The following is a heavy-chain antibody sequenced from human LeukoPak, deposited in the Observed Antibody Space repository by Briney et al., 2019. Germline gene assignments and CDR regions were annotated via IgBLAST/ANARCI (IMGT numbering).Heavy chain of an antibody. V-gene: IGHV1-8*01. J-gene: IGHJ3*02. CDR3: ARYCSGGSCYGSDAFDI. D-gene: IGHD2-15*01. Sequence: ASVKVSCKASGYTFTSYDINWVRQATGQGLEWMGWMSPNSGNTGYAQKFQGRVTMTRNTSISTAYMELSSLRSEDTAVYYCARYCSGGSCYGSDAFDIWGQGTMVTVSS. CDR1: GYTFTSYD. CDR2: MSPNSGNT.